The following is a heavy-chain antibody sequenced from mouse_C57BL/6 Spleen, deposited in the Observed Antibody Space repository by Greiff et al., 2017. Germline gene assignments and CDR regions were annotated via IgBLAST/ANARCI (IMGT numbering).Heavy chain of an antibody. Sequence: EVQLQQSGPELVKPGASVKLSCKASGYTFTDYYMNWVKQTPGKGLEWIGDINPNNSGTSYNQKVTGKATLTVDKSSSTAFLEHRSLTCDDAAVYYCGTFSNYESYYFDYWGQGTTLTVSS. D-gene: IGHD2-5*01. V-gene: IGHV1-26*01. CDR1: GYTFTDYY. CDR2: INPNNSGT. J-gene: IGHJ2*01. CDR3: GTFSNYESYYFDY.